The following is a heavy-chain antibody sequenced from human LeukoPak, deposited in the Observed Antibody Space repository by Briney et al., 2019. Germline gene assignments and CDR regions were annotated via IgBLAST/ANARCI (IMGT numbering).Heavy chain of an antibody. Sequence: GGSLRLSCAASGFTFSSYAMSWVRQAPGKGLEWVSAISGSGGSTYYADSVKGRFTISRDNSKNTLDLQMNSLRAEDTAVYYCARGFIDFWSGCSYWGQGTLVTVSS. CDR2: ISGSGGST. J-gene: IGHJ4*02. CDR3: ARGFIDFWSGCSY. CDR1: GFTFSSYA. V-gene: IGHV3-23*01. D-gene: IGHD3-3*01.